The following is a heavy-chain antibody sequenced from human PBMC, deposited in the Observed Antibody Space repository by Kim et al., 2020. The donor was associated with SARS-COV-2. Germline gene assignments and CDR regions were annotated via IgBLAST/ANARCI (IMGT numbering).Heavy chain of an antibody. Sequence: GGSLRLSCAASGFTFSSYGMHWVRQAPGKGLEWVAVISYDGSNKYYADSVKGRFTISRDNSKNTLYLQMNSLRAEDTAVYYCAKAAYYYDSSGYLGYWGQGTLVTVSS. CDR2: ISYDGSNK. J-gene: IGHJ4*02. V-gene: IGHV3-30*18. CDR1: GFTFSSYG. CDR3: AKAAYYYDSSGYLGY. D-gene: IGHD3-22*01.